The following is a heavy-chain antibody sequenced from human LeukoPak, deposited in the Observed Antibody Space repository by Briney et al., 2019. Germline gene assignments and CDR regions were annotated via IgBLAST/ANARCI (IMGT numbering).Heavy chain of an antibody. CDR1: GFSLSTSGMC. D-gene: IGHD3-10*01. V-gene: IGHV2-70*11. CDR2: IDWDDDK. Sequence: SGPTLVNPTQTLTLTCTFSGFSLSTSGMCVSWIRQPPGKALEWLARIDWDDDKYCSASLKTRLTISKATSKNQVVLTMTNMDPVDTATYYCARITYLRHYLPDPWGQGTLVTVSS. J-gene: IGHJ5*02. CDR3: ARITYLRHYLPDP.